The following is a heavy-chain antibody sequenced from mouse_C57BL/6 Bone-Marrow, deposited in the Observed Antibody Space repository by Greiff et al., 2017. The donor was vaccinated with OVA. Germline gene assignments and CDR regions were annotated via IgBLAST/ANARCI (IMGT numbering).Heavy chain of an antibody. J-gene: IGHJ2*01. V-gene: IGHV1-69*01. CDR3: ARGPKLETVVFDY. Sequence: QVQLQQPGAELVMPGASVKLSCTASGYTFTSYWMHWVQQRPGQGLEWIGEIDPSDSYTNYNQKFKGKSTLTVDKSASSAYMQRSSLTSEDSADYYGARGPKLETVVFDYWGQGTTLTVSS. CDR2: IDPSDSYT. CDR1: GYTFTSYW. D-gene: IGHD1-1*01.